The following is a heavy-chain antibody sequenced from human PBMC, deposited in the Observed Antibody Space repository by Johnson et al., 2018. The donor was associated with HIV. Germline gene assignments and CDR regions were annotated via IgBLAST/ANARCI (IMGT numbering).Heavy chain of an antibody. V-gene: IGHV3-30*03. CDR2: ISYDGSNK. CDR1: GFAFSSYG. D-gene: IGHD6-6*01. CDR3: ARGGRKQFACDAFDS. J-gene: IGHJ3*02. Sequence: QVQLVESGGGVVQPGRSLRLSCAASGFAFSSYGMHWVRQAPGKGLEWVAVISYDGSNKYYADSVKGRFTISRDNSKNSLYLQMNSLRAEDTALYYCARGGRKQFACDAFDSGGQGTMVTVSS.